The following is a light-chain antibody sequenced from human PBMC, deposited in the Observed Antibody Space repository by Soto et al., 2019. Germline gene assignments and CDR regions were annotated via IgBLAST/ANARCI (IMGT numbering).Light chain of an antibody. CDR2: DVS. J-gene: IGLJ2*01. CDR1: SSDVGGYNY. V-gene: IGLV2-11*01. Sequence: QSALTQPRSVSGSPGQSGTISCTGTSSDVGGYNYVSWYQQHPGKAPKLMIYDVSKRPSGVPDRFSGSKSGNTASLTISGLQAEYEADYYCCSYAGSYTLVFGGGTKLTVL. CDR3: CSYAGSYTLV.